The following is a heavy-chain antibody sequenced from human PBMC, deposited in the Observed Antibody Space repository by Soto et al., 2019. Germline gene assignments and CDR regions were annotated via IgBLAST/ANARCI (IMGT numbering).Heavy chain of an antibody. Sequence: GGSLRLSCAPSGFTSSSYSRNWVRQAPGKGLEWVSSISSSSSYIYYADSVKGRFTISRDNAKNSLYLQMNSLRAEDTAVYYCARGLYYYDSSGYYGNWGQGTLVTVSS. J-gene: IGHJ4*02. D-gene: IGHD3-22*01. V-gene: IGHV3-21*01. CDR3: ARGLYYYDSSGYYGN. CDR1: GFTSSSYS. CDR2: ISSSSSYI.